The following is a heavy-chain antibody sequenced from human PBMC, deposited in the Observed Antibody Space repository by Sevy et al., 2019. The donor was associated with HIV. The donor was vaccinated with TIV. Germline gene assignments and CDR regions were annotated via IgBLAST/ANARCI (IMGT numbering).Heavy chain of an antibody. CDR2: IWYDGSSK. D-gene: IGHD3-10*01. J-gene: IGHJ4*02. CDR3: ARDKLLPFTVTMVRGALSYYFDS. V-gene: IGHV3-33*08. CDR1: GFTFVTYA. Sequence: GGSLRLSCAASGFTFVTYAMNWVRQAPGKGLEWVAVIWYDGSSKYYADSVKGRFTVSRDNSKNTLYLQMNSLRAEDTAVYYCARDKLLPFTVTMVRGALSYYFDSWGQGTLVTVSS.